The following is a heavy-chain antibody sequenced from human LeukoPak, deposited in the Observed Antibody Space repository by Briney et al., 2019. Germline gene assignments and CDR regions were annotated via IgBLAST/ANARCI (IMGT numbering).Heavy chain of an antibody. CDR1: GYTFTTFA. J-gene: IGHJ4*02. V-gene: IGHV1-3*01. Sequence: GASVKVSCKASGYTFTTFAMHWVRQAPGQRLEWMGWLNAGNGNTKYSQKFQGRVTITSDTSASTAYMELRSLRSEDTAVYYCARDIPHSSSCDYWGQGTLVTVSS. D-gene: IGHD6-13*01. CDR3: ARDIPHSSSCDY. CDR2: LNAGNGNT.